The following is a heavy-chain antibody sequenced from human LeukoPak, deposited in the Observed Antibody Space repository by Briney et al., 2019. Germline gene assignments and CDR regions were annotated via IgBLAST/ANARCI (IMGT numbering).Heavy chain of an antibody. CDR1: GFTFSSYS. CDR2: ISSSSSYR. V-gene: IGHV3-21*01. J-gene: IGHJ4*02. Sequence: GGSLRLSCAASGFTFSSYSMNWVRQAPGKGLEWVPSISSSSSYRYYADSVKGRFTISGDNAKNSLYLQMNSLRAEDTAVYYCTRGTGIAAFDYWGQGTLVTVSS. CDR3: TRGTGIAAFDY. D-gene: IGHD6-13*01.